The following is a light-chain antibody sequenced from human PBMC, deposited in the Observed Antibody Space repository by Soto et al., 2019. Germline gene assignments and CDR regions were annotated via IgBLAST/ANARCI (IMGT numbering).Light chain of an antibody. CDR2: WAS. J-gene: IGKJ1*01. CDR1: QSVLYSPNNKNY. V-gene: IGKV4-1*01. Sequence: DIVMTQSPDSLAVSLCERATINCKSSQSVLYSPNNKNYLAWYQQKPGQPPKLLIYWASTRESGVPDRFSGSGSGTDFTLTISSLQAEDVAVYYCQQYYSTPWTLGQGTKVDIK. CDR3: QQYYSTPWT.